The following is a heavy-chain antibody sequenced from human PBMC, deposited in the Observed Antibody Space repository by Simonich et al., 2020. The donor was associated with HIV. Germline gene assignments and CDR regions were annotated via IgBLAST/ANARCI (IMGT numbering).Heavy chain of an antibody. J-gene: IGHJ4*02. V-gene: IGHV4-34*11. CDR3: ARDPREGHFDY. Sequence: QVQLQQWGAGLLKPSETLSLTCAVYGGSFSGYYWSWIRQPPGKGLEWIGYIYYSGSTNYNPSLKSRVTISVDTSKNQVSLKLSSVTAADTAIYYCARDPREGHFDYWGQGTLVTVSS. D-gene: IGHD1-26*01. CDR2: IYYSGST. CDR1: GGSFSGYY.